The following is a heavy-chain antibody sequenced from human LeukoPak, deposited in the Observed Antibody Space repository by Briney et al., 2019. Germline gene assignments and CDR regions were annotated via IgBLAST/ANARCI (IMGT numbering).Heavy chain of an antibody. J-gene: IGHJ6*03. D-gene: IGHD2-15*01. CDR1: GGTFSSYA. V-gene: IGHV1-69*13. CDR3: ARDPPQGCSGGSCPMDV. Sequence: SVKVSCRASGGTFSSYAISWVRQAPGQGLEWMGGIIPIFGTANYAQKFQGRVTITADESTSTAYMELSSLRSEDTAVYYCARDPPQGCSGGSCPMDVWGKGTTVTVSS. CDR2: IIPIFGTA.